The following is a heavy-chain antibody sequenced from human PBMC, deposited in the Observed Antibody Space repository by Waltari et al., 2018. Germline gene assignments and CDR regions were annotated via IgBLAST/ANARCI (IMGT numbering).Heavy chain of an antibody. CDR2: ISGSGGTI. CDR1: GFTFSSYE. V-gene: IGHV3-48*03. J-gene: IGHJ6*02. D-gene: IGHD3-16*01. Sequence: EVQLVESGGGLVQPGGSLRLSCAASGFTFSSYEMNWVRQAPGKGLECISYISGSGGTISYADSVKGRFTISRDNPKNSLYLQMSSLRAEDTAVYYCARGDSYTLPAMDVWGQGP. CDR3: ARGDSYTLPAMDV.